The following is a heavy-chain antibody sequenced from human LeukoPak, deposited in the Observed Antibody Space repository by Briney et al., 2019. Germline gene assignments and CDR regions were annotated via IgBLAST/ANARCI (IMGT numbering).Heavy chain of an antibody. CDR3: ARETRTTGTTDY. V-gene: IGHV1-46*01. J-gene: IGHJ4*02. D-gene: IGHD1-1*01. CDR2: IHPTGLIT. Sequence: MSIIHPTGLITSYAQPFQGRVTINRETDTSTVYMEMRSLRSEDTAVYYCARETRTTGTTDYWGQGTLVTVSS.